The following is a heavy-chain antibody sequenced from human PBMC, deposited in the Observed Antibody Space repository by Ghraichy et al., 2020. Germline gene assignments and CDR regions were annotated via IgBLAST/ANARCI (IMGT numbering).Heavy chain of an antibody. V-gene: IGHV3-33*01. CDR1: GFTFSSYG. CDR2: IWYDGSNK. CDR3: ARDFGNSGSYWLDY. Sequence: GESLNISCAASGFTFSSYGMHWVRQAPGKGLEWVAVIWYDGSNKYYADSVKGRFTISRDNSKNTLYLQMNSLRAEDTAVYYCARDFGNSGSYWLDYWGQGTLVTVSS. D-gene: IGHD1-26*01. J-gene: IGHJ4*02.